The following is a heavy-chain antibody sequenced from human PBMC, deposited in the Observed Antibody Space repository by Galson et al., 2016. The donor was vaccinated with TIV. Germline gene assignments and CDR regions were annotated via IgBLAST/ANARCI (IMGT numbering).Heavy chain of an antibody. CDR2: ISHSGST. Sequence: SETLSLTCTVSGYSISSADYWAWIRQPPERGLEWLGYISHSGSTSYNPSLKTLVSISLDTSRNHFSLNLTSVTAADTAVYFCARQGNDYRGRFDPWGQGMLVTVS. CDR1: GYSISSADY. CDR3: ARQGNDYRGRFDP. V-gene: IGHV4-38-2*02. D-gene: IGHD4-11*01. J-gene: IGHJ5*02.